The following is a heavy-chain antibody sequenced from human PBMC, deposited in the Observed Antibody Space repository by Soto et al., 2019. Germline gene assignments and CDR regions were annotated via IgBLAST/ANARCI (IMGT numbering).Heavy chain of an antibody. CDR2: IYHAGNT. CDR1: GDSITAYY. CDR3: ARLNYYFHH. Sequence: QVHLQESGPGLVKPSETLSLTCSVSGDSITAYYWSWMRQPPGKALEWIGYIYHAGNTNYNPSLRGRVPMSVDTSRNRFSLTLKSVTAADTAIYYCARLNYYFHHWGQGTLVTVSS. V-gene: IGHV4-59*08. J-gene: IGHJ4*02. D-gene: IGHD1-20*01.